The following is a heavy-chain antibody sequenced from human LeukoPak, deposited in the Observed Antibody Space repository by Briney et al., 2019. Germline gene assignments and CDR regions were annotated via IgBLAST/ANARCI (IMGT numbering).Heavy chain of an antibody. CDR1: GYTFTTYG. Sequence: ASVKVSCKTSGYTFTTYGFSRVRQAPGQGLEWMGWISSYNGITNYAQKLQGRVTMTTDTSTRTAYMELRSLRSDDTAVYYCARDRTYYDSSGPDYWGQGTLVTVSS. D-gene: IGHD3-22*01. V-gene: IGHV1-18*01. J-gene: IGHJ4*02. CDR3: ARDRTYYDSSGPDY. CDR2: ISSYNGIT.